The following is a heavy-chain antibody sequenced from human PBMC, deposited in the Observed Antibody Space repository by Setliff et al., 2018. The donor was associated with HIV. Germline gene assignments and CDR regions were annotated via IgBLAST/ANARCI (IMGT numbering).Heavy chain of an antibody. J-gene: IGHJ3*01. CDR3: ARVQMAYAAFDV. CDR2: IISRFGTA. Sequence: SVKVSCKATGGAFSSYAINWVRQAPGQGLEWMGGIISRFGTANYAQSFQDRVTITADESTTTAYMELSSLRSDDTAVYYCARVQMAYAAFDVWGQGTMVTVSS. D-gene: IGHD4-17*01. V-gene: IGHV1-69*13. CDR1: GGAFSSYA.